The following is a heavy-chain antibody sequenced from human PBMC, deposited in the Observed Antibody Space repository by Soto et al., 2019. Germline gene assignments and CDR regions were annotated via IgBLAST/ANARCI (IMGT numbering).Heavy chain of an antibody. D-gene: IGHD3-9*01. V-gene: IGHV1-46*03. CDR1: GHSFTTPY. CDR3: ARDMGSVYDILTGYSFDY. CDR2: INPSGGST. J-gene: IGHJ4*02. Sequence: ASVKVSCKAIGHSFTTPYMHWVRQAPGQGLEWMGIINPSGGSTSYAQKFQGRVTMTRDTSTSTVYMELSSLRSEDTAVYYCARDMGSVYDILTGYSFDYWGQGTLVTVSS.